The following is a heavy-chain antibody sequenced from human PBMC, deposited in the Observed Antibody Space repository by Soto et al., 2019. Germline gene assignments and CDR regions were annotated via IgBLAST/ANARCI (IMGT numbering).Heavy chain of an antibody. Sequence: SVKVSCKASGGTFSSYAISLVRQAPGQGLEWMGGIIPIFGTANYAQKFQGRVTXXXDXSTSTAYMELSSLRSEDTAVYYCAAEYYYDSSGYPRGVDPWGQGTLVTVSS. V-gene: IGHV1-69*05. D-gene: IGHD3-22*01. J-gene: IGHJ5*02. CDR1: GGTFSSYA. CDR2: IIPIFGTA. CDR3: AAEYYYDSSGYPRGVDP.